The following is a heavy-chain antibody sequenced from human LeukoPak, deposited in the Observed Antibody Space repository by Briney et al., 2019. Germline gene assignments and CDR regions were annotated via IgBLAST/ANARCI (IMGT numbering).Heavy chain of an antibody. Sequence: SETLSLTCTVSGGSISSYYWSWIRQPPGKGLEWIGYIYYSGSTNYNPSLRSRVTISVDTSKNQFSLKLSSVTAADTAVYYCARVAGSSDAFDIWGQGTMVTVSS. J-gene: IGHJ3*02. CDR3: ARVAGSSDAFDI. CDR1: GGSISSYY. V-gene: IGHV4-59*01. CDR2: IYYSGST. D-gene: IGHD3-10*01.